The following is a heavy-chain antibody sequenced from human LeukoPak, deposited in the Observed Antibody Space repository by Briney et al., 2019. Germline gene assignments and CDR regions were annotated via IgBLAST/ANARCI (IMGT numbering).Heavy chain of an antibody. D-gene: IGHD3-3*01. V-gene: IGHV4-4*02. CDR3: ASTFWSGYYIFDY. Sequence: SGTLSLTCAVSGGSISSSNWWSWVRQPPGKGLEWIGETYHSGSTNYNPSLKSRVTISVDKSKNQFSLKLSSVTAADTAVYYCASTFWSGYYIFDYWGQGTLVTVSS. J-gene: IGHJ4*02. CDR1: GGSISSSNW. CDR2: TYHSGST.